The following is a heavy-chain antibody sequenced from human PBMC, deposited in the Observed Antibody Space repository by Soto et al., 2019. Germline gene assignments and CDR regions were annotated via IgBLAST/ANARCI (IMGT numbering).Heavy chain of an antibody. CDR3: ARDSIAVAGNDAFDI. CDR2: IYYSGST. Sequence: QVQLQESGPGLVKPSETLSLTCTVSGGSVSSGSYYWSWIRQPPGKGLEWIGYIYYSGSTNYNPSLKSRVTISVDTSKNQFSLKLSSVTAADTAVYYCARDSIAVAGNDAFDIWGQGTMVTVSS. D-gene: IGHD6-19*01. J-gene: IGHJ3*02. CDR1: GGSVSSGSYY. V-gene: IGHV4-61*01.